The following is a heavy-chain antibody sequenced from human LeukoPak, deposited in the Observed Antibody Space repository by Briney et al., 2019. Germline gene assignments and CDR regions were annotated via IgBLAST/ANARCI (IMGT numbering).Heavy chain of an antibody. CDR2: INPTSGGT. Sequence: GASLKVSCKASGYTFTGYYMHWVRQAPGPGLEWMGWINPTSGGTNYAQKFQGRVTMTRDTSISTAYMELSRLRSDDTAVHYCARLGSGSYTYYYYMDVWGKGTTVSVSS. CDR3: ARLGSGSYTYYYYMDV. D-gene: IGHD3-10*01. V-gene: IGHV1-2*02. J-gene: IGHJ6*03. CDR1: GYTFTGYY.